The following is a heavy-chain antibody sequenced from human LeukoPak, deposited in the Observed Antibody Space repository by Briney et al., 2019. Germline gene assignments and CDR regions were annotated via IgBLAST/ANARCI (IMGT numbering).Heavy chain of an antibody. V-gene: IGHV5-51*01. J-gene: IGHJ4*02. CDR2: IYPGDSDT. Sequence: GESLQISCQGSGYIFTNSWIGWVRQMPGKGLEWMGIIYPGDSDTRYSPSFQGQVTISADKSINTAYLQWSSLRASDTAIYYCARRSGIEEAYWGQGTLVTVSS. CDR3: ARRSGIEEAY. D-gene: IGHD3-10*01. CDR1: GYIFTNSW.